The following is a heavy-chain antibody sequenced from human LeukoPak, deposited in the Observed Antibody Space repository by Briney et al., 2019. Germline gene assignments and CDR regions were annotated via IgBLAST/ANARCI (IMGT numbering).Heavy chain of an antibody. CDR3: ARSAVVPAAHFDY. CDR2: ISYDGSNK. CDR1: GFTLSSYA. V-gene: IGHV3-30-3*01. J-gene: IGHJ4*02. Sequence: GGSLRLSCAASGFTLSSYAMHWVRQAPGKGLEWVAVISYDGSNKYYADSVKGRFTISRDNSKNTLYLQMNSLRAEDTAVYYCARSAVVPAAHFDYWGQGTLVTVSS. D-gene: IGHD2-2*01.